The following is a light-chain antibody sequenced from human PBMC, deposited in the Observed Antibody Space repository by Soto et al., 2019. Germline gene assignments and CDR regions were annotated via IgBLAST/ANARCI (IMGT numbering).Light chain of an antibody. J-gene: IGKJ1*01. V-gene: IGKV3-11*01. CDR1: QSVSSY. Sequence: EIMLTQSPATLSLSPGERATLSCRASQSVSSYLAWYQQKPGQAPRLLIYDASNRATGIPARFSGSGSGTDFTLTISRLGPEDFAVYYCQQYISSPLTFGQGTKV. CDR3: QQYISSPLT. CDR2: DAS.